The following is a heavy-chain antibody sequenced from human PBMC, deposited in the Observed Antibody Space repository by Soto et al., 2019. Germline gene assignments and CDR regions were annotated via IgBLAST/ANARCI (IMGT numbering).Heavy chain of an antibody. CDR1: GFTFGDYA. D-gene: IGHD5-12*01. Sequence: GGSLRLSCTASGFTFGDYAMSWFRQAPGKGLEWVGFIRSKAYGGTTEYAASVKGRFTISRDDSKSIAYLQMNSLKTEDTAVYYCTTARWLQFSTFGYYFDYWGQGTLVTVSS. J-gene: IGHJ4*02. CDR3: TTARWLQFSTFGYYFDY. V-gene: IGHV3-49*03. CDR2: IRSKAYGGTT.